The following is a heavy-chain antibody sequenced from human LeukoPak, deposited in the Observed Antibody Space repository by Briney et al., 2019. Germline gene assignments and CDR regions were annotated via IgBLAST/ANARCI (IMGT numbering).Heavy chain of an antibody. V-gene: IGHV3-23*01. J-gene: IGHJ4*02. Sequence: GGSLRLSCVVSGISLSNYAMTWVRQAPGKGLEWVSYTSERGGSTTYADSVKGRFTIPRDTSLNTLYLQMNNLRAEDTAVYFCAKRGVVIRGLLVIGYHQEAYHYDFWGQGVLVTVSS. CDR1: GISLSNYA. CDR3: AKRGVVIRGLLVIGYHQEAYHYDF. D-gene: IGHD3-10*01. CDR2: TSERGGST.